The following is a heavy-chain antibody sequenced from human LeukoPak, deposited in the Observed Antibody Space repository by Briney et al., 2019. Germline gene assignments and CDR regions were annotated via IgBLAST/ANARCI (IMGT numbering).Heavy chain of an antibody. Sequence: PSETLSLTCSVSGDSMSSSSYYWVWIRQSPGQGLEWIGSIYFSGTTYYSASLRSRATLSTSGNQFSLKLTSVIAADTAVYYCSRQRVDIGWPRGPDYWGQGTLVTVSS. D-gene: IGHD6-19*01. J-gene: IGHJ4*02. CDR2: IYFSGTT. CDR1: GDSMSSSSYY. V-gene: IGHV4-39*01. CDR3: SRQRVDIGWPRGPDY.